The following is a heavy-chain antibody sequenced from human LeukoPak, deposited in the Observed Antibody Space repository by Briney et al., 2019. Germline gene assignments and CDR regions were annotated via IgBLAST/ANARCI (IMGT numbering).Heavy chain of an antibody. V-gene: IGHV3-30*02. CDR1: GFTFSSYG. CDR2: IWYDGSNK. D-gene: IGHD2-8*01. Sequence: GGSLRLSCAASGFTFSSYGMHWVRQAPGKGLEWVAVIWYDGSNKYYADFVKGRFTISRDNSKSTLYLQMNSLRAEDTAVYYCAKEYDGYWGQGTLVTVSS. J-gene: IGHJ4*02. CDR3: AKEYDGY.